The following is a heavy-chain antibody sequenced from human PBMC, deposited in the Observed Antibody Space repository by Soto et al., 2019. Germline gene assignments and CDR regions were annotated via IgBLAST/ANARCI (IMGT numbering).Heavy chain of an antibody. CDR1: GYSLISYA. J-gene: IGHJ5*02. CDR3: ARGTPGAAYFDP. Sequence: QVQLVQSGAEVKKPGASVKVSCKASGYSLISYAMHWVRQAPGQRLEWMGGITGGNGNTKYSQKFQGRVTITRDTAAGTAYMELNSLKSEDTAVYYCARGTPGAAYFDPWGQGTLVTISS. D-gene: IGHD1-1*01. V-gene: IGHV1-3*01. CDR2: ITGGNGNT.